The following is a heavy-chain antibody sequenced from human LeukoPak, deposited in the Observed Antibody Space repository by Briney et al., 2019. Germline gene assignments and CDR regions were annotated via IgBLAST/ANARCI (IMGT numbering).Heavy chain of an antibody. CDR2: TKSKIDGLTT. D-gene: IGHD3-10*01. CDR3: TTGSPHYGSGSFYPY. Sequence: PGGSLRLSCEAAGFTFSNARMSWLRQAPGKGLEWVGRTKSKIDGLTTDYAAPVKGRFTISRDDSKNTVFLQMNSLKPEDTAVYYCTTGSPHYGSGSFYPYWGQGTLVTVSS. CDR1: GFTFSNAR. V-gene: IGHV3-15*01. J-gene: IGHJ4*02.